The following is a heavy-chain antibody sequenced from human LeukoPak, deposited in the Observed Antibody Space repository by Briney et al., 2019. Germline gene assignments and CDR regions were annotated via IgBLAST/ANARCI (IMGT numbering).Heavy chain of an antibody. CDR3: ARDYDRYYMDV. D-gene: IGHD3-3*01. J-gene: IGHJ6*03. V-gene: IGHV3-74*01. Sequence: GGSLRLSCAASGFTFSSYWIHWVRQAPGKGLLWVSRINTESTSTSYADSVKGRFTISRDNAKNTLYLQMNSLRPEDTAVYYCARDYDRYYMDVWGKGTTVTVSS. CDR1: GFTFSSYW. CDR2: INTESTST.